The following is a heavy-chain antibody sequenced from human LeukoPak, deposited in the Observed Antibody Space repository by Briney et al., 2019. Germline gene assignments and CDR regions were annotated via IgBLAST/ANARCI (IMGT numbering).Heavy chain of an antibody. CDR1: GYTLTELS. V-gene: IGHV1-24*01. J-gene: IGHJ6*03. CDR2: FDPEDDET. D-gene: IGHD1-1*01. Sequence: GASVKVSCKVSGYTLTELSMHWVRQAPGKGLEWMGGFDPEDDETIYAQKFQGRVTMTEDTSTDTAYMELSSLRSEDTAVYFCATVQTSSSTAFSYYYYYYMDVWGKGTTVTVSS. CDR3: ATVQTSSSTAFSYYYYYYMDV.